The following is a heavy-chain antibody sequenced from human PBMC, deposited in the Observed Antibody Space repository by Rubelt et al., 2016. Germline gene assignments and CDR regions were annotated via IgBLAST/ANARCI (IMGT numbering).Heavy chain of an antibody. CDR2: ISSNGGST. J-gene: IGHJ6*03. V-gene: IGHV3-64D*09. CDR3: VKDMTYYDILTGYYYYMDV. CDR1: GFTFSSYA. D-gene: IGHD3-9*01. Sequence: RLSCSASGFTFSSYAMHWVRQAPGKGLEYVSAISSNGGSTYYADSVKGRFTISRDNSKNTLYLQMSSLRAEDTAVYYCVKDMTYYDILTGYYYYMDVWGKGTTVTVSS.